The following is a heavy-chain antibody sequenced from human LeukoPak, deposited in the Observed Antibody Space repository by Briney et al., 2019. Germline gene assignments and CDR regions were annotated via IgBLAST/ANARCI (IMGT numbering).Heavy chain of an antibody. CDR1: GFTFSNYE. CDR2: ISSSGRTI. Sequence: PGGSLRLSCAASGFTFSNYEMNWVRQAPGKGLGWVSYISSSGRTIYYADSVKGRFTISRDNAKNSLYLQMNSLRAEDTAVYYCARVRVYDYVWGSYRYTRVLDYWGQGTLVTVSS. D-gene: IGHD3-16*02. J-gene: IGHJ4*02. V-gene: IGHV3-48*03. CDR3: ARVRVYDYVWGSYRYTRVLDY.